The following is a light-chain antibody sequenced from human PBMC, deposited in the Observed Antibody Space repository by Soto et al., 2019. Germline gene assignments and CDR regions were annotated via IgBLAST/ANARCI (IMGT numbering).Light chain of an antibody. Sequence: QSALTQPRSVSGSPGQSVTISCTGTSSDVGRFEYVSWYQQHPGEAPKVVVYDITKRPSGVPDRFSGSKSDNTASLTISGLQAEDEADYYCCSYAGIYSYVFGTGTKV. V-gene: IGLV2-11*01. CDR3: CSYAGIYSYV. CDR2: DIT. J-gene: IGLJ1*01. CDR1: SSDVGRFEY.